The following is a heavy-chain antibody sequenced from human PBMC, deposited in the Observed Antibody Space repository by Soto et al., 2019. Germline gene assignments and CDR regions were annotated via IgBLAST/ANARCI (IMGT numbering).Heavy chain of an antibody. CDR3: ARQISIFGVVNYYYYGMDV. D-gene: IGHD3-3*01. CDR1: DGSISSASYY. Sequence: SETLSLTCTVPDGSISSASYYWGWIRQPPGKGLEWIGSIYYSGSTYYNPSLKSRVTISVDTSKNQFSLKLSSVTAADTAVYYCARQISIFGVVNYYYYGMDVWGQGTTVTVSS. J-gene: IGHJ6*02. CDR2: IYYSGST. V-gene: IGHV4-39*01.